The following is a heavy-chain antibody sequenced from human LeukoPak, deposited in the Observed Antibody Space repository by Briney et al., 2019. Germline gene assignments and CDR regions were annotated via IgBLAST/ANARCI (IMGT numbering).Heavy chain of an antibody. V-gene: IGHV3-15*01. Sequence: GGSLRLSCAASGFTFSNAWMSWVRQAPGKGLEWVGRIKSKTDGGTTDYAAPVKGRFTISRDDSKNALYLQMNSLNSEDTGVYYCSTQLRWEAPGNDYWGQGTLVTVSS. CDR3: STQLRWEAPGNDY. D-gene: IGHD4-23*01. CDR2: IKSKTDGGTT. CDR1: GFTFSNAW. J-gene: IGHJ4*02.